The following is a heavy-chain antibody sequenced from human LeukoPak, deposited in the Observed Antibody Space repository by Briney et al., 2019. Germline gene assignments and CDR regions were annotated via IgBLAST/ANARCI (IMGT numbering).Heavy chain of an antibody. CDR2: IKQDGSEK. CDR3: AKEIGSWFPYYYYYYGMDV. J-gene: IGHJ6*02. Sequence: PGGSLRLSCAASGFTFSSYWMSWVRQAPGKGLEWVANIKQDGSEKYYVDSVKGRFTISRDNAKNSLYLQMNSLRAEDTAVYYCAKEIGSWFPYYYYYYGMDVWGQGTTVTASS. D-gene: IGHD6-13*01. V-gene: IGHV3-7*01. CDR1: GFTFSSYW.